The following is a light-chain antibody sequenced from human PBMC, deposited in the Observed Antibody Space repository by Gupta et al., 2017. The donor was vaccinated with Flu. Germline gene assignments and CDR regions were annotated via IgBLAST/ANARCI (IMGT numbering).Light chain of an antibody. CDR2: LEGSGSY. CDR1: SGHSSYT. Sequence: LTCTLSSGHSSYTIAWHQQQPGKAPRYLMKLEGSGSYNKGSGVPDRFSGSSSGADRYLTISNLQSEDEADYYCETWDSNTPRVFGGGTKLTVL. CDR3: ETWDSNTPRV. J-gene: IGLJ3*02. V-gene: IGLV4-60*03.